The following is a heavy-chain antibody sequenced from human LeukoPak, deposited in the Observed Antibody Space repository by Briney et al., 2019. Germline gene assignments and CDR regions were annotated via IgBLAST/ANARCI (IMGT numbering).Heavy chain of an antibody. J-gene: IGHJ5*02. CDR1: GYSISSGYY. Sequence: SETLSLTCAVSGYSISSGYYWGWIRQPPGKGLEWIGSIYHSGSTYYNPSLKSRVTISVDTSKNQFSLKLSSVTAADTAVYYCARQESRTRDNWFDPWGQGTLVTVSS. CDR2: IYHSGST. D-gene: IGHD1-7*01. V-gene: IGHV4-38-2*01. CDR3: ARQESRTRDNWFDP.